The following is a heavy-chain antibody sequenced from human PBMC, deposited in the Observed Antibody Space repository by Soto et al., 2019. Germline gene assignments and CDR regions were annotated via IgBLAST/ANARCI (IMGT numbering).Heavy chain of an antibody. CDR2: ISGSGGTT. CDR1: GFSFSNFA. CDR3: AKIGLSVGATGPYYYFDY. Sequence: EVQLLESGGGLIQPGGSLRLSCAASGFSFSNFAVNWVRQAPGKGLEWVSTISGSGGTTYYADSVKGRFTISRDNSKDTLYLQMNSLRAEDTAVYYCAKIGLSVGATGPYYYFDYWGPGTLVTVSS. V-gene: IGHV3-23*01. J-gene: IGHJ4*02. D-gene: IGHD1-26*01.